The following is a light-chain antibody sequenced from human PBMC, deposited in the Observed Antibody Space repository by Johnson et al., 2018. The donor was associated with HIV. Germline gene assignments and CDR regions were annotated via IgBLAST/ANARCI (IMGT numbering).Light chain of an antibody. V-gene: IGLV1-51*01. Sequence: QSILTQPPSVSAAPGQKVTISCSGSSSNVGSNSVSWYRHFPETAPKVLIYDNDKRPSGIPDRFSGSKSGTSASLAISGLQAEDEADYYCGTWDDSLNGPYVFGTGTKVTVL. CDR2: DND. J-gene: IGLJ1*01. CDR1: SSNVGSNS. CDR3: GTWDDSLNGPYV.